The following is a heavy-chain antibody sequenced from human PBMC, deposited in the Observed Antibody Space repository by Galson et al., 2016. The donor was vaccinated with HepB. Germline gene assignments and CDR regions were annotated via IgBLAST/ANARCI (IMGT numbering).Heavy chain of an antibody. Sequence: LRLSCAASGFTFRSYAMHWVRQAPGKGLEWVAVISYDGSNKYYADSVKGRFTISRDNSKNTLYLQMNSLRAEDTAVYYCARTRYCSSTSCYYSYYGMDVWGQGTTVTVSS. CDR2: ISYDGSNK. D-gene: IGHD2-2*01. CDR3: ARTRYCSSTSCYYSYYGMDV. CDR1: GFTFRSYA. V-gene: IGHV3-30*04. J-gene: IGHJ6*02.